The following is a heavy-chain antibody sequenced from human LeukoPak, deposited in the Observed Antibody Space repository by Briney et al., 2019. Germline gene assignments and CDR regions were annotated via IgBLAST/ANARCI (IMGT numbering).Heavy chain of an antibody. Sequence: ASVKVSCKASGYTFTSYGISWVRQAPGQGLEWMGWISTYNANSNYAQKLQGRVTMTTDTSTSTAYMELRSLRSDDTAVYYCARGSGGYSYGNFRRAHYFDYWGQGTLVTVSS. V-gene: IGHV1-18*01. D-gene: IGHD5-18*01. CDR1: GYTFTSYG. CDR3: ARGSGGYSYGNFRRAHYFDY. CDR2: ISTYNANS. J-gene: IGHJ4*02.